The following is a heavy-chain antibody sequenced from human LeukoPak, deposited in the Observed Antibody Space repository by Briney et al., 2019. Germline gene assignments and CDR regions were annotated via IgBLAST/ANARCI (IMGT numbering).Heavy chain of an antibody. V-gene: IGHV1-69*01. D-gene: IGHD3-9*01. J-gene: IGHJ5*02. CDR2: IIPIFGTA. CDR1: GGTFSSYA. CDR3: ARDSRVLRYFDFLTNWFDP. Sequence: GSSVKVSCKASGGTFSSYAISWVRQAPGQGLEWMGGIIPIFGTANYAQKFQGRVTITADESTSTAYMELSSLRSEDTAVYYCARDSRVLRYFDFLTNWFDPWGQGTLVTVSS.